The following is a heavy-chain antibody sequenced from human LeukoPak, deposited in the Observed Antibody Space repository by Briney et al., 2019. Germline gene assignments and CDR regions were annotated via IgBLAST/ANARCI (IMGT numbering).Heavy chain of an antibody. V-gene: IGHV4-30-2*01. Sequence: SETLSLTCTVSGGSISSGGYYWSWIRQPPGKGLEWIGYIYHSGSTYYNPSLKSRVTISVDRSKNQFSLKLSSVTAADTAVYYCARDKKTGDETVASAFDIWGQGTMVTVSS. J-gene: IGHJ3*02. CDR2: IYHSGST. CDR3: ARDKKTGDETVASAFDI. D-gene: IGHD7-27*01. CDR1: GGSISSGGYY.